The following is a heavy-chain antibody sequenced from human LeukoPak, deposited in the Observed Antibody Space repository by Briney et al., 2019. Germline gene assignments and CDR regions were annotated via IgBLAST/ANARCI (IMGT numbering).Heavy chain of an antibody. CDR3: ARADRSGYFGNVVAFDI. J-gene: IGHJ3*02. CDR2: IHNSGST. Sequence: SQTLSLTCTVSGGSINSGSYSWTWIRQPAGKGLEWIGRIHNSGSTDYTPSLKSRVTTLIHTSKNQFFLKLTSVTAADTAVYYCARADRSGYFGNVVAFDIWGQGTMVTVSS. CDR1: GGSINSGSYS. V-gene: IGHV4-61*02. D-gene: IGHD3-22*01.